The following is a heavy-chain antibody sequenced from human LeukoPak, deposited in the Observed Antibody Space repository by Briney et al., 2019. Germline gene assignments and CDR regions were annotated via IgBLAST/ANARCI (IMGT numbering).Heavy chain of an antibody. V-gene: IGHV3-43D*03. D-gene: IGHD1-14*01. CDR2: ITWDGGNT. J-gene: IGHJ3*02. CDR1: GFSFDDYA. Sequence: PGGSLRLSCAASGFSFDDYAMHWVRQAPGKGLEWVSLITWDGGNTYYADSVKGRFTISRDNSKNTLYLQMNSLRAEDTAVYYCAKPARTDAFDIWGQGTMVTVSS. CDR3: AKPARTDAFDI.